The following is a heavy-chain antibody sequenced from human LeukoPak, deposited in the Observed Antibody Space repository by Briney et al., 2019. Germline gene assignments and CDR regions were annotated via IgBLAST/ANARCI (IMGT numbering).Heavy chain of an antibody. Sequence: PGGSLRLSCAASGFTFTSYAMSWVRQAPGKGLEWVSAISGSGGSTYYADSVKGRFTISRDNSKNTLYLQMNSLRAEDTAVYYCARGNGVAGTGGSYYYYYGMDVWGQGTTVTVSS. J-gene: IGHJ6*02. D-gene: IGHD6-19*01. CDR1: GFTFTSYA. V-gene: IGHV3-23*01. CDR2: ISGSGGST. CDR3: ARGNGVAGTGGSYYYYYGMDV.